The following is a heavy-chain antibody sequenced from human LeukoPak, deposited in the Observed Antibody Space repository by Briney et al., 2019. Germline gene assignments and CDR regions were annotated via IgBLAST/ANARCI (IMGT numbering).Heavy chain of an antibody. CDR3: AKGSMGRCSGNSCYSVY. J-gene: IGHJ4*02. CDR2: IWYDGSNK. V-gene: IGHV3-30*02. CDR1: GFTFSSYG. Sequence: PGGSLGLSCAASGFTFSSYGMHWVRQAPGKGLEWVAVIWYDGSNKYYADSVKGRFTISRDNSKNTLYLQMNSLRVEDTAVYYCAKGSMGRCSGNSCYSVYWGQGTLVTVSS. D-gene: IGHD5-12*01.